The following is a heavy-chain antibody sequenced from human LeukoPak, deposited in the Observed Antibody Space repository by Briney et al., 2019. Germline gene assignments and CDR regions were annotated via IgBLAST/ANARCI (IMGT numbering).Heavy chain of an antibody. CDR3: AREDSSGWSEFDY. J-gene: IGHJ4*02. Sequence: SETLSLTCTVSGGSISSYYWSWIRQPPGKGLEWIGYIYYSGSTNYNPSLKSRVTMSVDTSKNQFSLKLSSVTAADTAVYYCAREDSSGWSEFDYWGQGTLVTVSS. V-gene: IGHV4-59*12. CDR1: GGSISSYY. D-gene: IGHD6-19*01. CDR2: IYYSGST.